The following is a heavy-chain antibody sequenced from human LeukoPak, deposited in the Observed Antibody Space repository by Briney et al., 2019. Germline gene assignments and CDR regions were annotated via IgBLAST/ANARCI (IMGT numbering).Heavy chain of an antibody. J-gene: IGHJ3*02. V-gene: IGHV4-4*07. D-gene: IGHD3-22*01. CDR3: ARDQYDSSGYYAFDI. CDR1: GDSISYFY. CDR2: FSSSGST. Sequence: SETLSLTCSVSGDSISYFYWSWIRQAAGKGLEWIGRFSSSGSTDYNASLKSRVTMSVDTSKNQLSLKVISVTAADTAVYYCARDQYDSSGYYAFDIWGQGTMVTVSS.